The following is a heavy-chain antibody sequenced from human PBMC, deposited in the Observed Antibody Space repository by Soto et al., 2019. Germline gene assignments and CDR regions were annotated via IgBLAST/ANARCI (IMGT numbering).Heavy chain of an antibody. Sequence: QVQLQESGPGLVKPSETLSLTCTVSGGSISSYYWSWFRQPPGKGLEWIGYIYYSGSTNYNPSLNSRGTKSVDTSENQFSRKLSSVTAADTSVYYGARVGGCSSRPWGQGTLVTVSS. J-gene: IGHJ5*02. V-gene: IGHV4-59*01. CDR2: IYYSGST. CDR3: ARVGGCSSRP. D-gene: IGHD6-13*01. CDR1: GGSISSYY.